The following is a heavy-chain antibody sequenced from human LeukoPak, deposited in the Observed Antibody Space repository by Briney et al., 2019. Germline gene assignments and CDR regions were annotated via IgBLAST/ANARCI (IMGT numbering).Heavy chain of an antibody. CDR1: GGTFSSYA. Sequence: ASVKVSCKASGGTFSSYAISWVRQAPGQGLEWMGGIIPIFGTANYAQKFQGRVPITTDESTSTAYMELSSLRSEDTAVYYCARGPLIVVVPAAPTDYYYYYYMDVWGKGTTVTVSS. V-gene: IGHV1-69*05. CDR3: ARGPLIVVVPAAPTDYYYYYYMDV. J-gene: IGHJ6*03. D-gene: IGHD2-2*01. CDR2: IIPIFGTA.